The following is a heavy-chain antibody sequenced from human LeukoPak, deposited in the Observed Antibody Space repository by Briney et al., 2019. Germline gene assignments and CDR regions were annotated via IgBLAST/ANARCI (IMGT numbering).Heavy chain of an antibody. D-gene: IGHD2-2*01. CDR3: TRRRYHNWFDP. J-gene: IGHJ5*02. CDR2: VRSKAYGGTT. V-gene: IGHV3-49*03. Sequence: GGSLRLSCTASGFTFGDYAMSWFRQAPGKGLEWVGFVRSKAYGGTTEYAASVKGRFTVSRDDSKSIAYLQMNSLKTEDTAVYYCTRRRYHNWFDPWGQGTLVTVSS. CDR1: GFTFGDYA.